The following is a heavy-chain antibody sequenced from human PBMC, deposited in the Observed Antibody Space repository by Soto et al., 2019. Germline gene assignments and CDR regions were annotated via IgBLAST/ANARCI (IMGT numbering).Heavy chain of an antibody. CDR3: ARGWIEYSSGYYY. CDR1: GGSISSGGYY. J-gene: IGHJ4*02. CDR2: IYYSGST. V-gene: IGHV4-31*03. Sequence: LSLTCTVSGGSISSGGYYWSWIRQHPGKGLEWIGYIYYSGSTYYNPSLKSRVTISVDTSKNQFSLKLSSVTAADTAVYYCARGWIEYSSGYYYWGQGTMVTVYS. D-gene: IGHD5-18*01.